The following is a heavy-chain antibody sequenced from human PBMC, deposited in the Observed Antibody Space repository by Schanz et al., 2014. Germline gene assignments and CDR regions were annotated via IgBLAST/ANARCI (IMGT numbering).Heavy chain of an antibody. V-gene: IGHV3-23*01. D-gene: IGHD2-15*01. CDR3: AKARRKSNCSGGRCFHYSYYGMDV. CDR1: GFTFSDHY. J-gene: IGHJ6*02. Sequence: DVQLLESGGGLVQPGGSLRLSCAASGFTFSDHYMDWVRQGTGKGLEWVSTISASGGSTYYADSVKGRFTISRDNSKNILYLQMNSLRAEDTAVYYCAKARRKSNCSGGRCFHYSYYGMDVWGRGTTVTVSS. CDR2: ISASGGST.